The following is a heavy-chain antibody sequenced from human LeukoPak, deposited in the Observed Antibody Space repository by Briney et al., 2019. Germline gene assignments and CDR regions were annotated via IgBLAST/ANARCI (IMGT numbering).Heavy chain of an antibody. CDR2: IYYSGST. CDR1: GGSIRSYY. CDR3: ARAPPYAPFEY. J-gene: IGHJ4*02. Sequence: SSETLSLTCTVSGGSIRSYYWTWIRQPPGKGLEWIGYIYYSGSTNYNPSLKSRVTISVDTSKNQFSLKLSSVTAADTAVYYCARAPPYAPFEYWGQGTLVTVSS. D-gene: IGHD4-17*01. V-gene: IGHV4-59*01.